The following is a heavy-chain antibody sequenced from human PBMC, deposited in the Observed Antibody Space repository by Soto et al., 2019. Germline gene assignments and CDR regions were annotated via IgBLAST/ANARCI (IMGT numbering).Heavy chain of an antibody. CDR3: AKNSVYSNYAY. CDR1: GFTFRSYA. D-gene: IGHD4-4*01. J-gene: IGHJ4*02. Sequence: EVQLLESGGGLVPPGGSLRLSCAASGFTFRSYAMSWFRQAPGKGLEWVSAISGSGGSTYYADSVKGRFTISRDNSKNTLYLQMNSLRAEDTAVYYCAKNSVYSNYAYWGQGTLVTVSS. CDR2: ISGSGGST. V-gene: IGHV3-23*01.